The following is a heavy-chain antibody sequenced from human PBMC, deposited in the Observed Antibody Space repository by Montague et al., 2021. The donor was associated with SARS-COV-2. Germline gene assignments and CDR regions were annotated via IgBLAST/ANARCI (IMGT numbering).Heavy chain of an antibody. D-gene: IGHD2-15*01. CDR3: ARQHGRGFVVTGFETYFDY. Sequence: SETLSLTRTVSGDAISWSSYYWGRIGQYPERGLEWSGSINYNGRTYYXRSVKSRVTISVDAPKDQFSLQLDSMTAADTAVYYCARQHGRGFVVTGFETYFDYWGQGSLVIVSS. CDR2: INYNGRT. V-gene: IGHV4-39*01. J-gene: IGHJ4*02. CDR1: GDAISWSSYY.